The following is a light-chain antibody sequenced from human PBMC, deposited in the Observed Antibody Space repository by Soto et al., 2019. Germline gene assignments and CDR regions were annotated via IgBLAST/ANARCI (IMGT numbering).Light chain of an antibody. CDR2: GAS. CDR1: QSVTSNS. J-gene: IGKJ4*01. Sequence: IVFTQPPGTLSLSKWERATLSGSASQSVTSNSLTWYQQKPGQAPRLLIYGASTRATGIPDRFSGSGSGTDFTLTVSRLEPEDFAVYYSPQYGSSPLPFGGGTKVAIK. CDR3: PQYGSSPLP. V-gene: IGKV3-20*01.